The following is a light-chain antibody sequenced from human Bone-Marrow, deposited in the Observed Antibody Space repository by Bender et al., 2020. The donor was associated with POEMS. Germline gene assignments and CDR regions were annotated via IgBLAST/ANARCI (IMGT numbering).Light chain of an antibody. V-gene: IGLV1-44*01. Sequence: QSVLTQPPSASGTPGQRVIISCSGSSSNIVTNPVNWYQHLPGTAPKVLIYNTNQRPSGVPDRFSGSKSGTSASLAISALQSEDEGDYYYETWPCSLNGWVFGGGTKLAVL. J-gene: IGLJ2*01. CDR1: SSNIVTNP. CDR3: ETWPCSLNGWV. CDR2: NTN.